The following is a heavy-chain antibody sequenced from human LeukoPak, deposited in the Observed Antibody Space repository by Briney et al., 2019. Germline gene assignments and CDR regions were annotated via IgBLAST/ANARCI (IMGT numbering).Heavy chain of an antibody. V-gene: IGHV3-11*05. CDR1: GFTLSDYY. CDR3: ARVHAKSWLFDY. CDR2: ISSSSSYT. Sequence: GGSLRLSCAASGFTLSDYYMSWIRQAPGKGLEWVSYISSSSSYTNYADSVKGRFTISRDNAKRSLNLQMSSLRAEDTAVYYCARVHAKSWLFDYWGQGTLVTVST. D-gene: IGHD3-9*01. J-gene: IGHJ4*02.